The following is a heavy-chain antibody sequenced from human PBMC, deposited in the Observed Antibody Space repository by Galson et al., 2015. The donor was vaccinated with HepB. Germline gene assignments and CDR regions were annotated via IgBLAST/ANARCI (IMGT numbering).Heavy chain of an antibody. Sequence: SLRLSCAASGFTFSSYSMNWVRQAPGKGLEWVSLISSSSSYIYYADSVKGRFTISRDNANNSLYLQMNSLRAEDTAVYYCASDLGFFDWLLVDAFDIWGQATVVTVSS. J-gene: IGHJ3*02. CDR2: ISSSSSYI. D-gene: IGHD3-9*01. CDR1: GFTFSSYS. V-gene: IGHV3-21*01. CDR3: ASDLGFFDWLLVDAFDI.